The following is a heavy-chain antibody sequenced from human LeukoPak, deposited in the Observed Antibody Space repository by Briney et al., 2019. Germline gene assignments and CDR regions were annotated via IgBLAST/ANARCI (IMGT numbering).Heavy chain of an antibody. CDR2: ISHSGST. CDR1: GGSFSGYY. V-gene: IGHV4-34*01. Sequence: PSETLSLTCAVYGGSFSGYYWSWIRQPPGKGLEWIGEISHSGSTNYNPSLKTPVTISVDTSKTQCSLKLTSVTAADTAVYYCAARDYNILTGSDDYWGQGTLVTVSS. J-gene: IGHJ4*02. CDR3: AARDYNILTGSDDY. D-gene: IGHD3-9*01.